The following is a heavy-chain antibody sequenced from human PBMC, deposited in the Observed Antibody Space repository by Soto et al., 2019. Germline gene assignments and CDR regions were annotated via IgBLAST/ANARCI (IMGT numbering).Heavy chain of an antibody. V-gene: IGHV1-18*04. Sequence: QVQLVQSGAEVKKPGASVKVSCKASGYTFTSYGISWVRQAPGQGLEWMGWISAYNGNTNYAQKLQGRVTMTTDTSTSTAYMKLRSLRSDDTAVYYCAIAHILEMATIIGRDYYYYYGMDVWGQGTTVTVSS. CDR2: ISAYNGNT. D-gene: IGHD5-12*01. CDR1: GYTFTSYG. J-gene: IGHJ6*02. CDR3: AIAHILEMATIIGRDYYYYYGMDV.